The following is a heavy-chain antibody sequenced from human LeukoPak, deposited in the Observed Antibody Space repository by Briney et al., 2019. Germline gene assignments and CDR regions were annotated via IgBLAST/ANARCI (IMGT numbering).Heavy chain of an antibody. CDR1: GFTFSSYA. J-gene: IGHJ4*02. CDR3: AKGSRGSRPYYFDF. Sequence: GGSLRLSCAASGFTFSSYAMSWVRQAPGKGLEWASAISGSGGSTYYADSVKGRFTISRDNSKNTLYLQMSGLRVEDSAVYHCAKGSRGSRPYYFDFWGQGTLVTVSS. V-gene: IGHV3-23*01. CDR2: ISGSGGST. D-gene: IGHD3-10*01.